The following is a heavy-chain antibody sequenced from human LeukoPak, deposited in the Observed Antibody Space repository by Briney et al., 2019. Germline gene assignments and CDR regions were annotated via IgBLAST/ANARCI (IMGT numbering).Heavy chain of an antibody. J-gene: IGHJ4*02. CDR3: ARGTKDHDFWSGYYAFDY. CDR1: GGSISSYY. Sequence: ETLSLTCTVSGGSISSYYWSWIRQPPGKGLEWIGYIYYSGSTNYNPSLKSRVTISVDTSKNQFSLKLSSVTAADTAVYYCARGTKDHDFWSGYYAFDYWGQGTLVTVSS. V-gene: IGHV4-59*01. D-gene: IGHD3-3*01. CDR2: IYYSGST.